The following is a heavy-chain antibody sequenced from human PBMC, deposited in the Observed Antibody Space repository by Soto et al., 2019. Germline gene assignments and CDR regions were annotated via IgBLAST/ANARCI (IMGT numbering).Heavy chain of an antibody. CDR3: ASEFLGYCTNGGCYTKYYYYYYGMDV. CDR1: GGTFSSYA. J-gene: IGHJ6*02. V-gene: IGHV1-69*06. D-gene: IGHD2-8*01. CDR2: IIPIFGTA. Sequence: QVQLVQSGAEVKKPGSSVKVSCKASGGTFSSYAISWVRQAPGQGLEWMGGIIPIFGTANYAQKFQGRVTITADKSTSTAYMELSSLRSEDTAVYYCASEFLGYCTNGGCYTKYYYYYYGMDVWGQGTTVTVSS.